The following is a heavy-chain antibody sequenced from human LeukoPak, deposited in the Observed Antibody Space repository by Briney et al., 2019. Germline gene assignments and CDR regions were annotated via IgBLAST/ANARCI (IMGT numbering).Heavy chain of an antibody. CDR1: GFTFSSHA. V-gene: IGHV3-30*04. D-gene: IGHD3-10*01. J-gene: IGHJ6*02. CDR3: AKRSRRLTVVRGVPREDV. CDR2: ISYDGSNK. Sequence: GGSLRLSCAASGFTFSSHAMHWVRQAPGKGLEWVAMISYDGSNKYYADSVKGRFTISRDNSKNTLYLQMNSLRAEDTAVYYCAKRSRRLTVVRGVPREDVWGQGTSVTVSS.